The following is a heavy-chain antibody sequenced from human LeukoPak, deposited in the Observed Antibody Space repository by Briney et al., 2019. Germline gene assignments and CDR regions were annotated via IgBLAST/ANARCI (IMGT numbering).Heavy chain of an antibody. CDR1: GFTFGDYA. CDR3: TRWGEWELPTADDY. V-gene: IGHV3-49*03. D-gene: IGHD1-26*01. Sequence: PGGSLRLSCTASGFTFGDYAMSWFRQAPGKGLEWVGFIRSKAYGGTTEYAASVKGRFTISRDDSKSIAYLQMNSLKTEDTAVYYCTRWGEWELPTADDYWGQGTLVTVSS. J-gene: IGHJ4*02. CDR2: IRSKAYGGTT.